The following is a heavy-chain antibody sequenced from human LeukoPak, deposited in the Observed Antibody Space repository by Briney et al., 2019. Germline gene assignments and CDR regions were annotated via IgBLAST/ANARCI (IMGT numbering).Heavy chain of an antibody. CDR1: GGSISSSSYY. V-gene: IGHV4-39*01. J-gene: IGHJ3*02. CDR2: IYYSVST. D-gene: IGHD5-12*01. Sequence: SETLSLTCTVSGGSISSSSYYWGWIRQPPGKGLEWIGSIYYSVSTYYNPSLKSRVTISVDTSKNQFSLKPSSVTAADTAVYYCATKGRWLQDDAFDIWGQGKMVTVSS. CDR3: ATKGRWLQDDAFDI.